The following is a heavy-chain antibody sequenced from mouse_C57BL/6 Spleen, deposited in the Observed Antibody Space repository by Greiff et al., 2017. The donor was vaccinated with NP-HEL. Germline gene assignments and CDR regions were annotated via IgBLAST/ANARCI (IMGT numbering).Heavy chain of an antibody. Sequence: EVQLVESGPGLVKPSQSLSLTCSVTGYSITSGYYWNWIRQFPGNKLEWMGYISYDGSNNYNPSLKNRISITRDTSKNQFFLKLNSVTTEDTATYYCARRVPDYYGSSYDYFDYWGQGTTLTVSS. D-gene: IGHD1-1*01. CDR3: ARRVPDYYGSSYDYFDY. CDR1: GYSITSGYY. J-gene: IGHJ2*01. CDR2: ISYDGSN. V-gene: IGHV3-6*01.